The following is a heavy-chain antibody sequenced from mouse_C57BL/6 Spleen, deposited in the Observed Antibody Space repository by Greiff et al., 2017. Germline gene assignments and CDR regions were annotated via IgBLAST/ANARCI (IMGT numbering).Heavy chain of an antibody. D-gene: IGHD2-2*01. CDR3: ARSTMVTDWYFDV. CDR2: IRNKANGYTT. CDR1: GFTFTDYY. V-gene: IGHV7-3*01. Sequence: EVQLQESGGGLVQPGGSLSLSCAASGFTFTDYYMSWVRQPPGKALEWLGFIRNKANGYTTEYSASVKGRFTISRDNSQSILYLQMNALRAEDSATYYCARSTMVTDWYFDVWGTGTTVTVSS. J-gene: IGHJ1*03.